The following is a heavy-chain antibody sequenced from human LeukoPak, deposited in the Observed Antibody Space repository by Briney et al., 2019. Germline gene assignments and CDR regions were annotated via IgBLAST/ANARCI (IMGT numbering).Heavy chain of an antibody. V-gene: IGHV3-48*01. CDR1: GFTFSSYS. CDR3: ARDNGVVVAALDY. CDR2: ISSSSSTI. J-gene: IGHJ4*02. D-gene: IGHD2-15*01. Sequence: GRSLRLSCAASGFTFSSYSMNWVRQAPGKGLEWVSYISSSSSTIYYADSVKGRFTISRDNAKNSLYLQMNSLRAEDTAVYYCARDNGVVVAALDYWGQGTLVTVSS.